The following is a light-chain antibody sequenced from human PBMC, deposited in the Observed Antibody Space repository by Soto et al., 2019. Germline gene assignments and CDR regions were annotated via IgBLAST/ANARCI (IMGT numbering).Light chain of an antibody. J-gene: IGLJ1*01. Sequence: QSALTQPASVSGSPGQSVTISCTGTSSDVGGYNFVSWYQHHPGKAPKLMIYDVSNRPSGVSNRFSGSKSGKTASLTISGLQAEDEADYYCKSYTTSSTYVFGTGTKLTVL. CDR1: SSDVGGYNF. V-gene: IGLV2-14*03. CDR3: KSYTTSSTYV. CDR2: DVS.